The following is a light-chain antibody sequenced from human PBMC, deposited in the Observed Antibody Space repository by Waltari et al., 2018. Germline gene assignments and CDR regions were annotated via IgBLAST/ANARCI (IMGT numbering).Light chain of an antibody. CDR1: HLGDNF. V-gene: IGLV3-1*01. CDR2: ENR. Sequence: SYELTQSPSVSVSPGLTATITCSGDHLGDNFVSWYQQKPGQSPILVIFENRRRPLVVPARFSGSNAGNTATLTISGTQTLDEADYYCQTWDRRIPIFGGGTKLTVL. J-gene: IGLJ2*01. CDR3: QTWDRRIPI.